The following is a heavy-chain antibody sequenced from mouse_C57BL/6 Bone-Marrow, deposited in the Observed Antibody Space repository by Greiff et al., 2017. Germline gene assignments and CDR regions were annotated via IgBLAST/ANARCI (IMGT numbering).Heavy chain of an antibody. V-gene: IGHV1-19*01. CDR3: ARKDGYYYFDY. CDR1: GYTFTDYY. J-gene: IGHJ2*02. Sequence: EVQLQQSGPVLVKPGASVTMSCKASGYTFTDYYMNWVKQSHGKSLEWIGVINPYNGATSYNQKFKGKATLTVDKSSSTAYMELNSLTSEDSAVYYCARKDGYYYFDYWGQGTSLTVSS. CDR2: INPYNGAT. D-gene: IGHD2-3*01.